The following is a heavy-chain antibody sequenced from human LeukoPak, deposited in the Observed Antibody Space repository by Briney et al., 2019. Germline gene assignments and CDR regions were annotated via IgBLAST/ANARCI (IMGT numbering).Heavy chain of an antibody. Sequence: GGSLRLSCAASGFALTSYAMSWVRQAPGQGLEWVSSISISGVSTYYADSVKGRFTISRDNSKNTLFLQMNSLRVEDTAVYYCARLRRGYWGRGTPVTVSS. CDR1: GFALTSYA. CDR2: ISISGVST. J-gene: IGHJ4*02. V-gene: IGHV3-23*01. CDR3: ARLRRGY.